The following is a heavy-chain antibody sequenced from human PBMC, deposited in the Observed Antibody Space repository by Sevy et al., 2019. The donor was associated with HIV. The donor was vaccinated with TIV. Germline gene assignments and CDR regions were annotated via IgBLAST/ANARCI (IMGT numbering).Heavy chain of an antibody. CDR3: AREGCTKPHDY. CDR1: GLTFSKYS. CDR2: LSFGCGEI. V-gene: IGHV3-23*01. J-gene: IGHJ4*02. Sequence: GESLKISCAASGLTFSKYSMSWVRQPPGKRLEWVSTLSFGCGEINYADSVKGRFTISRDNSKSSVYLQMNNLRPEDTAVYYCAREGCTKPHDYWGQGTLVTVSS. D-gene: IGHD2-8*01.